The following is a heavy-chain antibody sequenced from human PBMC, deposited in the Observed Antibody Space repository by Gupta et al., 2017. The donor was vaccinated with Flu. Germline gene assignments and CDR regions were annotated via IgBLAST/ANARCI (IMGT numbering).Heavy chain of an antibody. V-gene: IGHV3-72*01. CDR3: SRGETGPSPPGRNDC. CDR2: IRNKANSYTT. CDR1: GFTFSDHY. J-gene: IGHJ4*02. Sequence: RLVESGGGLVQPGGSLILSCLVSGFTFSDHYMDWIRQAPGKGLEWVGRIRNKANSYTTEDAASVKDRFTITRDDSKSSLYLQMNSLKNEDTAVYYCSRGETGPSPPGRNDCWGQGTLVTVSS. D-gene: IGHD1-14*01.